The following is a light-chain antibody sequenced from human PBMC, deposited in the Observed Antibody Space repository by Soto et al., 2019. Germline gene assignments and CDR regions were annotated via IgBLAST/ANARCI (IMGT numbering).Light chain of an antibody. J-gene: IGKJ2*01. CDR3: QQRTHWPPYT. Sequence: IVLTQSPATLSLSPGERATLSCRASQSVSSYLAWYQQKTGQGPRLLIFATTTRATGIPARFSGSGSGTDFTLTISSLVPEDFAVYYCQQRTHWPPYTFGQGTRLEIK. V-gene: IGKV3-11*01. CDR1: QSVSSY. CDR2: ATT.